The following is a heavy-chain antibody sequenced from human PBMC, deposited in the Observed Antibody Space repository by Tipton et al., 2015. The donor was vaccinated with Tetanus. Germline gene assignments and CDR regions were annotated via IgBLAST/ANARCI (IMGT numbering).Heavy chain of an antibody. Sequence: GLVKPSETLSLTCSVSGGSISSNNYYWAWIRQPPGKGLEWIGSIYYSGTTDYSPSLKSRVTISVDTSKNQFSLKLSSLTAADTAIYYCGRHPQHPGMDAWGQGTTVTVS. CDR1: GGSISSNNYY. CDR2: IYYSGTT. V-gene: IGHV4-39*01. CDR3: GRHPQHPGMDA. J-gene: IGHJ6*02.